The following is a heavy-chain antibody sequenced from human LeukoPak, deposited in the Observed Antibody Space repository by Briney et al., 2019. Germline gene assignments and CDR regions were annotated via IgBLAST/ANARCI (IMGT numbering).Heavy chain of an antibody. CDR2: IYYSGST. V-gene: IGHV4-59*12. D-gene: IGHD3-10*01. CDR1: GGSISSYY. CDR3: ARGPRRVYYGSGSYPSYYMDV. J-gene: IGHJ6*03. Sequence: SETLSLTCTVSGGSISSYYWSWIRQPPGKGLEWIGYIYYSGSTNYNPSLKSRVTISVDTSKNQFSLKLSSVTAADTAVYYCARGPRRVYYGSGSYPSYYMDVWGKGTTVTVSS.